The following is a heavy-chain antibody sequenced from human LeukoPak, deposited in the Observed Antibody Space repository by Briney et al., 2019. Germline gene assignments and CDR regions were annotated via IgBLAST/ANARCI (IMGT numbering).Heavy chain of an antibody. J-gene: IGHJ4*02. CDR1: GGTFSSYA. CDR2: IIPIFGTA. CDR3: ASEAWGYYDSSGYFDY. Sequence: ASVKVSCKASGGTFSSYAISGVRQAPGQGLEGMGRIIPIFGTANYAQKFQGRVTITTDESTSTAYMELSSLRSEDTAVYYCASEAWGYYDSSGYFDYWGQGTLVTVSS. V-gene: IGHV1-69*05. D-gene: IGHD3-22*01.